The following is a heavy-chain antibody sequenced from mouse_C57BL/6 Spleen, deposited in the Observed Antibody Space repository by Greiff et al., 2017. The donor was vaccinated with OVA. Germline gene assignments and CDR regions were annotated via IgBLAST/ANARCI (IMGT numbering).Heavy chain of an antibody. V-gene: IGHV2-5*01. CDR3: AALLLRYLYAMDY. Sequence: VQLQQSGPGLVQPSQSLSITCTVSGFSLTSYGVHWVRQSPGKGLEWLGVLWRGGSTDYNAAFMSRLSITKDNSKSQVFFKMNSLQADDTAIYYCAALLLRYLYAMDYWGQGTSVTVSS. CDR2: LWRGGST. D-gene: IGHD1-1*01. CDR1: GFSLTSYG. J-gene: IGHJ4*01.